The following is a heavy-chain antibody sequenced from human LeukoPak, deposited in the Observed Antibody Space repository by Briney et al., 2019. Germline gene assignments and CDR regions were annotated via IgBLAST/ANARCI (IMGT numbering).Heavy chain of an antibody. CDR2: MSYSGST. V-gene: IGHV4-39*01. D-gene: IGHD3-22*01. CDR1: GGSIISSDDYY. CDR3: ARRSYSAWFDP. J-gene: IGHJ5*02. Sequence: PSETLSLTCTVSGGSIISSDDYYWGWIRQPPGKGLEYIGTMSYSGSTYNNPSLKSRVIISVDASKNQFSLKLRSVTAADTAVYYCARRSYSAWFDPWGQGTLVTVSS.